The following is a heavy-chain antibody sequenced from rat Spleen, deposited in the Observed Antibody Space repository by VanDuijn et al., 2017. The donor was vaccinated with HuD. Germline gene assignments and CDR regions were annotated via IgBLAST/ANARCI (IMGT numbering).Heavy chain of an antibody. CDR1: GFTFSDYY. CDR3: ARQGDWFAY. V-gene: IGHV5-29*01. J-gene: IGHJ3*01. CDR2: ISYDGSST. Sequence: EVQLVESDGGLVQPGRSLKLSCAASGFTFSDYYMAWVRQAPTKGLEWVATISYDGSSTYYRDSVKGRFTISRDNAKSTLYLQMDSLRSEDTATYYCARQGDWFAYWGQGTLVTVSS.